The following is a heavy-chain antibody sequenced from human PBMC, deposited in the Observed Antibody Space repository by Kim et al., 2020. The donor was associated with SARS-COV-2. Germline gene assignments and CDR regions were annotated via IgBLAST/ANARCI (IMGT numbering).Heavy chain of an antibody. D-gene: IGHD5-12*01. V-gene: IGHV3-21*06. J-gene: IGHJ4*02. Sequence: DSVKGRFTISRDNTNNSLFLHMNTLRAEDTGVYYCAGIPFRGSGYIKYFEYWGQGTLVTVSS. CDR3: AGIPFRGSGYIKYFEY.